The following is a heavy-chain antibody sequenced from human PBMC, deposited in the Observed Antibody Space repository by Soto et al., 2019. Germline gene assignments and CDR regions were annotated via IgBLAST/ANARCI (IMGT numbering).Heavy chain of an antibody. J-gene: IGHJ4*02. CDR1: GFTFSSYA. Sequence: GGSLRLSCAASGFTFSSYAMHWVRQAPGKGLEWVAVISYDGSNKYYADSVKGRFTISRDNSKNTLYLQMNSLRAEDTAVYYCARDHMVFGVVITHSIDYWGQGTLVTVSS. CDR3: ARDHMVFGVVITHSIDY. D-gene: IGHD3-3*01. V-gene: IGHV3-30-3*01. CDR2: ISYDGSNK.